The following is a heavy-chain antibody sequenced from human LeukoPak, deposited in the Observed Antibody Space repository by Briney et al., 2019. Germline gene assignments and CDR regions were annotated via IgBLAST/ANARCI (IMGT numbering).Heavy chain of an antibody. J-gene: IGHJ4*02. CDR1: GFTFSSYA. D-gene: IGHD2-15*01. Sequence: GGSLRLSCAASGFTFSSYAMSWVRQAPGKGLEWVSAISGSGGSTYYADSVKGRFTISRDNSKNTLYLQMNSLRAEDTAVYYCAKDPGPVVVAAPYFDYWGQGTWSPSPQ. CDR2: ISGSGGST. CDR3: AKDPGPVVVAAPYFDY. V-gene: IGHV3-23*01.